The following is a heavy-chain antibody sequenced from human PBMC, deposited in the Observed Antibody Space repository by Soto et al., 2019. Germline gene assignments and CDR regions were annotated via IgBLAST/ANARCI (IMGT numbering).Heavy chain of an antibody. D-gene: IGHD1-26*01. J-gene: IGHJ5*02. CDR2: IWYDGSNK. Sequence: QVQLVESGGGVVQPGMSLRLSCAASGFTFSSYGMHWVRQAPGKGLEWVAVIWYDGSNKYYADSVKGRFTISRDNSKNTLYLQMNSLRAEDTAVYYCATLMVGAKNWFDPWGQGTLVTVSS. V-gene: IGHV3-33*01. CDR1: GFTFSSYG. CDR3: ATLMVGAKNWFDP.